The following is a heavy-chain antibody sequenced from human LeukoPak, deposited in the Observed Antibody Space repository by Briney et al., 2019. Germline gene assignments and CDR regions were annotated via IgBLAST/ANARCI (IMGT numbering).Heavy chain of an antibody. J-gene: IGHJ4*02. CDR3: ATDGGNHNFDY. D-gene: IGHD1-14*01. CDR1: GFTFTDYY. CDR2: IILNGGAT. V-gene: IGHV1-2*06. Sequence: ASVTVSCKASGFTFTDYYLHWVRQAPGQGLEWMGRIILNGGATSYAQKFQGRVTLTRDTSISTAYMELIRQTSDDTAVYYCATDGGNHNFDYWGQGTLVTVSS.